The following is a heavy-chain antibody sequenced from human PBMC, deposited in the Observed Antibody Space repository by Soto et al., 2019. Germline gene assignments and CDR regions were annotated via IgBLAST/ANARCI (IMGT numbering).Heavy chain of an antibody. V-gene: IGHV3-30*18. CDR2: ISYDGSNK. J-gene: IGHJ3*02. D-gene: IGHD4-4*01. Sequence: QVQLVESGGGVVQPGRSLRLSCAASGFTFSSYGMHWVRQAPGKGLEWVAVISYDGSNKYYADSVKGRFTISRDNSKNTLYLQMNSLRAEDTAVYYCAKDLVSGSRDYSNAFDIWGQGTMVTVSS. CDR1: GFTFSSYG. CDR3: AKDLVSGSRDYSNAFDI.